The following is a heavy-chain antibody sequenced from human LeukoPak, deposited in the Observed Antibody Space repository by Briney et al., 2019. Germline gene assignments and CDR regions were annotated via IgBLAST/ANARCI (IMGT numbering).Heavy chain of an antibody. J-gene: IGHJ4*02. V-gene: IGHV3-53*05. D-gene: IGHD4-17*01. CDR3: AKDLTTVTTNGFDY. CDR2: IYSGGST. CDR1: GFTVSSNY. Sequence: PGGSLRLSCAASGFTVSSNYMSWVRQAPGKGLEWVSVIYSGGSTYYADSVKGRFTISRDNAKNSLYLQMNSLRAEDTALYYCAKDLTTVTTNGFDYWGQGTLVTVSS.